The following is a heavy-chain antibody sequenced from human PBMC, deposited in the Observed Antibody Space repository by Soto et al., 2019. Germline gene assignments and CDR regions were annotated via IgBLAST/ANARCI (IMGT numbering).Heavy chain of an antibody. V-gene: IGHV2-5*02. CDR2: IYWDDDK. CDR3: AHRRRPYSGSFYGWFDP. D-gene: IGHD1-26*01. Sequence: QITLKESGPTLVKPTQTLTLTCTFSGFSLSTSGVGVGWIRQPPGKALEWLALIYWDDDKRYNPSLKSRLTITKDTSKNQVVLTMTTMDPVDTATYYCAHRRRPYSGSFYGWFDPWGQGTLVTVSS. CDR1: GFSLSTSGVG. J-gene: IGHJ5*02.